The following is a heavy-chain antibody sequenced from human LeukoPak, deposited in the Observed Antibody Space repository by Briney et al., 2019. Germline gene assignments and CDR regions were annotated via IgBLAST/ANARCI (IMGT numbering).Heavy chain of an antibody. CDR3: AREGPDPAAQITTEVDAFDI. CDR1: GFTVSSNY. V-gene: IGHV3-53*01. J-gene: IGHJ3*02. D-gene: IGHD3-3*01. Sequence: PGGSLRLSCAASGFTVSSNYMSWVRQAPGKGLEWVSVIYSGGSTYYADSVKGRFTISRDNSMNTLYLQMNSLRAEDTAVYYCAREGPDPAAQITTEVDAFDIWGQGTMVTVSS. CDR2: IYSGGST.